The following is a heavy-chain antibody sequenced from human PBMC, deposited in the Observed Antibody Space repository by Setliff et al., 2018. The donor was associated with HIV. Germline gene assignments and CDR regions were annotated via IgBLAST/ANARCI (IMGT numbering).Heavy chain of an antibody. CDR1: GYSFTSYW. D-gene: IGHD4-17*01. V-gene: IGHV5-10-1*01. CDR3: ARGFYGDYYFDY. Sequence: PGESLKISWKGSGYSFTSYWISWVRQMPGKGLEWMGRIDPSNSNTNYSPSFQGHVTISADKSISTAYLQWSSLKASDTAMYYCARGFYGDYYFDYWGQGTLVTVSS. J-gene: IGHJ4*02. CDR2: IDPSNSNT.